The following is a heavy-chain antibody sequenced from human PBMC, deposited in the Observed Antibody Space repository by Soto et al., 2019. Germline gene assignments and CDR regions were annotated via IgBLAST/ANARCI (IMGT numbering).Heavy chain of an antibody. D-gene: IGHD4-17*01. CDR2: INPSGGST. CDR1: GYTFTSYY. CDR3: ARVSYSTVTTEGSLDP. Sequence: VKVSCKASGYTFTSYYMHWVRQAPGQGLEWMGIINPSGGSTSYAQKFQGRVTMTRDTSTSTVYMELSSLRSEDTAMYYCARVSYSTVTTEGSLDPWGQGTLVTVSS. J-gene: IGHJ5*02. V-gene: IGHV1-46*03.